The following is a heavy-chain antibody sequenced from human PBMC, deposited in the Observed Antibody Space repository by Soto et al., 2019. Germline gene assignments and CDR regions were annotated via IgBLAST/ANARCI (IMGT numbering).Heavy chain of an antibody. D-gene: IGHD3-3*01. CDR2: IIPIFGTA. J-gene: IGHJ6*02. CDR3: ARGLKVFGVVIIRYYYYGMDV. Sequence: SVKVSCKASGGTFSSYAISWVRQAPGQGLEWMGGIIPIFGTANYAQKFQGRVTITADESTSTAYMELSSLRSEDTAVYYCARGLKVFGVVIIRYYYYGMDVCGQGPTVT. CDR1: GGTFSSYA. V-gene: IGHV1-69*13.